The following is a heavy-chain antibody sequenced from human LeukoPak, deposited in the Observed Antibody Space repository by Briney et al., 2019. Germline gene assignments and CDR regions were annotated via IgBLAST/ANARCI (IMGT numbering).Heavy chain of an antibody. CDR2: ISGSGGST. V-gene: IGHV3-23*01. J-gene: IGHJ6*02. CDR1: GFTFSSYA. D-gene: IGHD3-9*01. CDR3: AKWVDWSPPAGMDV. Sequence: GGSLRLSCAASGFTFSSYAMSWVRQAPGKGLEWVSGISGSGGSTYYADSMKGRFTISRDNSKNTLHLQMNSLRAEDTAVYYCAKWVDWSPPAGMDVWGQGTTVTVSS.